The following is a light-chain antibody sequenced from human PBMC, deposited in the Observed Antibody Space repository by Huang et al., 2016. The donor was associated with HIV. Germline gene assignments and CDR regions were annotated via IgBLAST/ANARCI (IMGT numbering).Light chain of an antibody. CDR1: QSIKSN. Sequence: IVMTQSPVTLSVSPGERAARSCRAGQSIKSNLAWYQQKPGQAPRLLIYGASTRATGVPARFSGSGSGTEFTLTINNLQSDDFAVYYCQQYDYWPPVTFGQGTKV. J-gene: IGKJ1*01. CDR2: GAS. V-gene: IGKV3-15*01. CDR3: QQYDYWPPVT.